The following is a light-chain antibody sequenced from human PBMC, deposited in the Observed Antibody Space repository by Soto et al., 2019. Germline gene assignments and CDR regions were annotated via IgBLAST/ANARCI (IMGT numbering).Light chain of an antibody. CDR3: QSYDSDFVV. CDR1: SGSIASNY. Sequence: NFMLTQPHSVSESPGKTVTISCTGSSGSIASNYVQWYQQRPGSAPTTVIYEDNQRPSGVPDRFSGSTDGSSNSASLTISGLQTEDEADYYCQSYDSDFVVFGGGTKLTVL. CDR2: EDN. J-gene: IGLJ2*01. V-gene: IGLV6-57*02.